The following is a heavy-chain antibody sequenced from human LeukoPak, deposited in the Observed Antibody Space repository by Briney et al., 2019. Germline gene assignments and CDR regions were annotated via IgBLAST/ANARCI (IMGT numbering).Heavy chain of an antibody. D-gene: IGHD6-19*01. CDR2: ISAYNGNT. CDR3: ASRAVAGYFDY. CDR1: GYTFTSYG. V-gene: IGHV1-18*01. Sequence: GASVKVSCKASGYTFTSYGISWVRQAPGQGLEWMGWISAYNGNTNYAQKLQGRVTMTTDTSTGTAYMELRSLRSDDTAVYYCASRAVAGYFDYWGQGTLVTVSS. J-gene: IGHJ4*02.